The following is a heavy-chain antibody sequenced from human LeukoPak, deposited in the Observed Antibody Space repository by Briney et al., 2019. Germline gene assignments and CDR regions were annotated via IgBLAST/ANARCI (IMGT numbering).Heavy chain of an antibody. CDR1: GGSISSGGYS. D-gene: IGHD3-22*01. CDR2: IYHSGST. CDR3: ARSRGLNLFDP. J-gene: IGHJ5*02. V-gene: IGHV4-30-2*01. Sequence: KSSQTLSLTCAVSGGSISSGGYSWSWIRQPPGKGLEWIVYIYHSGSTYYNPSLKSRVTITVNRTKNQFSLKLSSVTAADTAVYYCARSRGLNLFDPWGQGTLVTVSS.